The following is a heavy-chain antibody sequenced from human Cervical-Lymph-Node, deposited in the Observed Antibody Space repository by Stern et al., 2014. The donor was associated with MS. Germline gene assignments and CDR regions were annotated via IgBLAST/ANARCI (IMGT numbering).Heavy chain of an antibody. Sequence: VQLVESGAEVKKPGASVKVSCKTAGYNFTDYGIIWVRQAPGQRLEWMGWINTGNGNRRYSQNIQGRVTITRDTSASTAYMELSSLRSEDTAVYYCARTGTVVTSGYYYGMDVWGQGTTVTVSS. D-gene: IGHD4-23*01. CDR1: GYNFTDYG. CDR2: INTGNGNR. J-gene: IGHJ6*02. V-gene: IGHV1-3*04. CDR3: ARTGTVVTSGYYYGMDV.